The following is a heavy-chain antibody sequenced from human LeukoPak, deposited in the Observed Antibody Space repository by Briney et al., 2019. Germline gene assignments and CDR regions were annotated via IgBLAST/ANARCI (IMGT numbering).Heavy chain of an antibody. CDR2: IKSKGGGGTT. CDR1: GFTLTNAW. CDR3: TTDLPTLGSGEMDY. J-gene: IGHJ4*02. V-gene: IGHV3-15*01. Sequence: GGSLRLSCAASGFTLTNAWMSWVRQAPGKGLEWVGRIKSKGGGGTTDYAAPVKGRFTILRDDSKNTLYLQMNSLKTEDTAVYYCTTDLPTLGSGEMDYWGQGTLVTVSS. D-gene: IGHD3-10*01.